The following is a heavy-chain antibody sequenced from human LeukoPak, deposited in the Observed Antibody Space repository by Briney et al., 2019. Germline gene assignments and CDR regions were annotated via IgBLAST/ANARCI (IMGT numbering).Heavy chain of an antibody. CDR2: ISTCSSYI. Sequence: GGSLRLSCAASGFTFSTYSMNWVRQAPGKGLERVSSISTCSSYIYYPDSVKGQFAISRDNDKDTVYLQRNSLRAEDTDVYYCARSLWEWGQGTLVSVSS. CDR3: ARSLWE. J-gene: IGHJ4*02. V-gene: IGHV3-21*01. D-gene: IGHD1-26*01. CDR1: GFTFSTYS.